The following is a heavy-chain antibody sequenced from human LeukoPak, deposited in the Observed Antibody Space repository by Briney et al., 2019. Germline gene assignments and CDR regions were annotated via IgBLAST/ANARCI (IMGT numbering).Heavy chain of an antibody. Sequence: ASVKVSCKASGYTFTSYGISWVRQAPGQGLERMGWISAYNGNTNYAQKLQGRVTMTTDTSTSTAYMELRSLRSDDTAVYYCARAYCSGGSCYLPSDDYWGQGTLVTVSS. V-gene: IGHV1-18*01. CDR2: ISAYNGNT. CDR1: GYTFTSYG. CDR3: ARAYCSGGSCYLPSDDY. D-gene: IGHD2-15*01. J-gene: IGHJ4*02.